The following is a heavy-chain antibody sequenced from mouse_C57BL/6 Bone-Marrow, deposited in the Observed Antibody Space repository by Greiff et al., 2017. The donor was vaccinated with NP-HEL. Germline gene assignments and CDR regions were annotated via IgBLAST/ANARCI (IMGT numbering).Heavy chain of an antibody. Sequence: EVQLVESGGDLVKPGGSLKLSCAASGFTFSSYGMSWVRQTPDKRLEWVATISSGGSYTYYPDSVKGRSTISRDNAKNTLYLQMSSLTSEDTAMYYCARRAPLLWLRKGNWYFDVGGTGTAVTVTA. J-gene: IGHJ1*03. CDR3: ARRAPLLWLRKGNWYFDV. CDR1: GFTFSSYG. D-gene: IGHD2-2*01. CDR2: ISSGGSYT. V-gene: IGHV5-6*01.